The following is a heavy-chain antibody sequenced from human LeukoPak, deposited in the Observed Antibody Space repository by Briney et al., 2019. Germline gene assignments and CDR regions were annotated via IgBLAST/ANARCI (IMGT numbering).Heavy chain of an antibody. V-gene: IGHV1-8*03. CDR2: MNPNSGNT. CDR3: ARGLRFGELLADY. CDR1: GYTFSSYD. D-gene: IGHD3-10*01. J-gene: IGHJ4*02. Sequence: ASVKVSCKASGYTFSSYDINWVRQATGQGLEWMGWMNPNSGNTGYTQKFQGRVTITRNTFISTAYMELSSLRSEDTAVYYCARGLRFGELLADYWGQGTLVTVSS.